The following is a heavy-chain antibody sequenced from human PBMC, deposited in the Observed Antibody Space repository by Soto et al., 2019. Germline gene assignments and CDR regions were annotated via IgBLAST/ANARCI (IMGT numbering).Heavy chain of an antibody. D-gene: IGHD6-13*01. CDR1: GASMNSYH. V-gene: IGHV4-4*07. CDR2: IHSSGST. CDR3: ARDQGVAAAGITWFDP. Sequence: PXETLALTCTVSGASMNSYHWSWIRQPAGKGLEWIGHIHSSGSTNYNPSLKSRVTMSVDTSKNQFSLRLMSLTAADTAVYYCARDQGVAAAGITWFDPWGQGSLVTV. J-gene: IGHJ5*02.